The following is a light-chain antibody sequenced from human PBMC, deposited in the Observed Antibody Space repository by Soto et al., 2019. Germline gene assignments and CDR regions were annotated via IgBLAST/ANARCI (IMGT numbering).Light chain of an antibody. V-gene: IGLV3-25*02. CDR2: KDN. CDR1: PLTRQY. Sequence: SYELTQPPSMSVSPGQTARITCSGDPLTRQYVYWYQQKPVQAPLLVIYKDNERPSGIPERFSGSTSGTTGTLTISGVRAEDEADYYCQTADNSGTFLLFAGGTKLTVL. CDR3: QTADNSGTFLL. J-gene: IGLJ3*02.